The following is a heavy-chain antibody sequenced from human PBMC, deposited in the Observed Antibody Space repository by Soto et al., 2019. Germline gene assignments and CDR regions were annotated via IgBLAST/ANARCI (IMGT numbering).Heavy chain of an antibody. CDR1: GYTFTSYG. J-gene: IGHJ4*02. D-gene: IGHD4-17*01. V-gene: IGHV1-18*01. Sequence: QVQLVQSGVEVEKPGASVKFSCKASGYTFTSYGVSWVRQAPGQGLEWMGWISAYNGNTNYAQKFQGRVTMTTDTSTSTAYMELRSLMSDDTAVYYCARDVPTVTKGGPDYWGQGTLVTVSS. CDR2: ISAYNGNT. CDR3: ARDVPTVTKGGPDY.